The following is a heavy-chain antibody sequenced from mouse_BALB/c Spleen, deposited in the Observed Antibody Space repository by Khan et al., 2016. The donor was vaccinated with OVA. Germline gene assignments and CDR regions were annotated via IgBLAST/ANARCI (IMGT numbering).Heavy chain of an antibody. CDR3: ARINA. CDR1: GFNIKDTY. V-gene: IGHV14-3*02. J-gene: IGHJ2*01. CDR2: IDPANGNT. Sequence: VHVKQSGAELVKPGASVKLSCTASGFNIKDTYMHWVKQRPEQGLEWIGRIDPANGNTKYDQQFQGKATITADTSSNTAYLQLSSLTSEDTADYYGARINAWGQGTTLTVSS.